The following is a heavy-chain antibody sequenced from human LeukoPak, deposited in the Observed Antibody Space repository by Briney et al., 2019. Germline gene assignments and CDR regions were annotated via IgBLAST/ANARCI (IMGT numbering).Heavy chain of an antibody. J-gene: IGHJ6*03. V-gene: IGHV4-4*02. D-gene: IGHD6-25*01. CDR2: IYHTGNT. Sequence: PSETLSLTCDVSGGSITSANWWSWVRQSPGKGLEWIGEIYHTGNTNYNPSLNSRVSISLDTSKNQFSLRLTSVTAADTAVYFCARDANGSDLHYYHMDVWGKGTTLTVSS. CDR3: ARDANGSDLHYYHMDV. CDR1: GGSITSANW.